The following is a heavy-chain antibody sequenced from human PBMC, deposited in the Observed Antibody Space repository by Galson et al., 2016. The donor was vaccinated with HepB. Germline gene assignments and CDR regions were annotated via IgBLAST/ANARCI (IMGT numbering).Heavy chain of an antibody. J-gene: IGHJ5*02. CDR3: ARDRIIMLRGVTNWLDP. CDR2: IWSGGTT. V-gene: IGHV3-53*01. Sequence: SLRLSCAASGFTVSNNYMKWVRQAPGKGLEWVSLIWSGGTTDYADSVKGRFTISRDSSKNTLYLQMNSLRVEDTAVYYCARDRIIMLRGVTNWLDPWGQGTLVTVSS. CDR1: GFTVSNNY. D-gene: IGHD3-10*01.